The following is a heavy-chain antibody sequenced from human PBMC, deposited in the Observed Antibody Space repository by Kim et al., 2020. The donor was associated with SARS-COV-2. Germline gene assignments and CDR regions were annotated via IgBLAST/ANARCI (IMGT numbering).Heavy chain of an antibody. D-gene: IGHD5-12*01. CDR3: ARATMAQDY. Sequence: GSTNHTPPRTSRVTISVDKSKNQFSLKLSSVTAADTAVYYCARATMAQDYWGQGTLVTVSS. CDR2: GST. V-gene: IGHV4-4*02. J-gene: IGHJ4*02.